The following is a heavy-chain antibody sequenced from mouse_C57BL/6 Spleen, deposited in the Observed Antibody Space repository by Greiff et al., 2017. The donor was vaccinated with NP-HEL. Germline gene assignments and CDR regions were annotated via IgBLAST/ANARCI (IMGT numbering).Heavy chain of an antibody. CDR1: GYSITSGYY. J-gene: IGHJ2*01. CDR2: ISYDGSN. V-gene: IGHV3-6*01. Sequence: LMESGPGLVKPSQSLSLTCSVTGYSITSGYYWNWIRQFPGNKLEWMGYISYDGSNNYNPSLKNRISITRDTSKNQFFLKLNSVTTEDTATYYCARETRISFDYWGQGTTLTVSS. CDR3: ARETRISFDY.